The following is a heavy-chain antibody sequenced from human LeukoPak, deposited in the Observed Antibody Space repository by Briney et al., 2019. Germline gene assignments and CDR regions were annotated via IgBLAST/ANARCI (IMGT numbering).Heavy chain of an antibody. CDR3: ARGSFRDSSAKGDY. CDR1: GYTFTSYD. V-gene: IGHV1-8*01. CDR2: MNPNSGNT. Sequence: GASVKVSCKASGYTFTSYDINWVRQATGQGLEWMGWMNPNSGNTGYAQKFQGRVTMTRNTSISTAYMELSSLRSEDTAVYYCARGSFRDSSAKGDYWGQGILVTVSS. J-gene: IGHJ4*02. D-gene: IGHD3-22*01.